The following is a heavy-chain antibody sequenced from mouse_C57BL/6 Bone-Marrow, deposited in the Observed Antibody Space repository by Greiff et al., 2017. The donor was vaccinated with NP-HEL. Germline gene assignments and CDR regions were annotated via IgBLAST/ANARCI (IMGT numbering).Heavy chain of an antibody. D-gene: IGHD4-1*01. V-gene: IGHV1-50*01. J-gene: IGHJ2*01. CDR3: ARGDWDLDY. Sequence: QVQLQQPGAELVKPGASVKLSCKASGYTFTSYWMQWVKQRPGQGLEWIGEIDPSDSYTNYNQKIKGKATLTVDTSSSTAYMQLSSLTSEDSAVYYCARGDWDLDYWGKGTTLTVSS. CDR1: GYTFTSYW. CDR2: IDPSDSYT.